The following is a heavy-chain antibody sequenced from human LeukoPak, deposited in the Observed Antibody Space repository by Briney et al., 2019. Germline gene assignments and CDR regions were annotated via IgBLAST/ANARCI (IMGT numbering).Heavy chain of an antibody. J-gene: IGHJ3*02. D-gene: IGHD6-19*01. CDR1: GGSITGYH. CDR3: ARPLYSSGWNPGLDAFDI. Sequence: SETLSLTCTVSGGSITGYHWSWIRQPPGKGLEWIGNIFYNGSPNSNPSLKSRVTISLDTSNNQFSLNLSSVTAADTAVYYCARPLYSSGWNPGLDAFDIWGQGTMVTVSS. V-gene: IGHV4-59*01. CDR2: IFYNGSP.